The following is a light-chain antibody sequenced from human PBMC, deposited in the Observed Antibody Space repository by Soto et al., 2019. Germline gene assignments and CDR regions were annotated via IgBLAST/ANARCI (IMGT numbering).Light chain of an antibody. V-gene: IGLV2-8*01. CDR1: SSDVGAYTY. Sequence: QSALTQPPSASGSPGQSVTISCTGTSSDVGAYTYVSWYQQYPGKAPKLMIYEVTKRPSGVPDRFSGSKSGNTASLTVSGLQADDEADYYCTSYVGNDIWVFGGGTKVTVL. CDR2: EVT. CDR3: TSYVGNDIWV. J-gene: IGLJ3*02.